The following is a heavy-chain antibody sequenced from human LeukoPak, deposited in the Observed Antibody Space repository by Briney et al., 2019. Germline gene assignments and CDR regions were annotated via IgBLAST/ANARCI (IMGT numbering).Heavy chain of an antibody. D-gene: IGHD6-13*01. Sequence: GGSLRLSCAASGFTFSSYAMSWVRQAPGKGLEWVSAIGGSGSSTYYSDSVKGRFTISRDNSKNTLYLQMNSLRAEDTAVYYCAKDSVGSSWYDWFDPWGQGTLVTVSS. J-gene: IGHJ5*02. V-gene: IGHV3-23*01. CDR3: AKDSVGSSWYDWFDP. CDR2: IGGSGSST. CDR1: GFTFSSYA.